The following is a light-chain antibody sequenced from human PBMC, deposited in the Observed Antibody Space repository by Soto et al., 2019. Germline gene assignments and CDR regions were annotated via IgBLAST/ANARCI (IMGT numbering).Light chain of an antibody. CDR2: SNN. CDR1: SSNIGGNA. CDR3: AAWDDSLSGYV. J-gene: IGLJ1*01. Sequence: SVLTQPPSASGTPGQRVTISCSGSSSNIGGNAVNWYQQLPGTTPKLLIYSNNQRPSGVPDRFSGSKSGTSASLAISGLQSEDEADYYCAAWDDSLSGYVFGTGTKATVL. V-gene: IGLV1-44*01.